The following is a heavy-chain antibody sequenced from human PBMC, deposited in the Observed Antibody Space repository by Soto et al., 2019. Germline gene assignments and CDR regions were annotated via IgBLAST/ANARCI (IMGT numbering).Heavy chain of an antibody. Sequence: ASVKVSCKASGYTFTSYDINWVRQATGQGLEWMGWMNPNSGNTGYAQKFQGRVTMTRNTSISTAYMELSSLRSEDTAVYYCARGDYQTQYYYYYYMDVWGKGTTVTVSS. CDR3: ARGDYQTQYYYYYYMDV. J-gene: IGHJ6*03. D-gene: IGHD4-17*01. CDR1: GYTFTSYD. V-gene: IGHV1-8*01. CDR2: MNPNSGNT.